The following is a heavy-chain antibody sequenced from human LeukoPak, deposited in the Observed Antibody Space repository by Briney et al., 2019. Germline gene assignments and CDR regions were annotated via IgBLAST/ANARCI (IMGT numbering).Heavy chain of an antibody. Sequence: SETPSLTCAVSGYSLSSGYYWGWIRQPPGKGLEWIGSIYHSGSTNYNPTLKRRVTISVDTSKNQFSLKLSSVTAADTAVYYCARTYCGGDCYSEEDIWGQGTMVTVSS. CDR1: GYSLSSGYY. J-gene: IGHJ3*02. CDR3: ARTYCGGDCYSEEDI. D-gene: IGHD2-21*02. CDR2: IYHSGST. V-gene: IGHV4-38-2*01.